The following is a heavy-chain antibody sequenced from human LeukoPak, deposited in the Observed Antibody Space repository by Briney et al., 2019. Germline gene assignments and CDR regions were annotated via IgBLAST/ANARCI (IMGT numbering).Heavy chain of an antibody. J-gene: IGHJ4*02. CDR3: ASLEGYCSGGSCYTFDY. V-gene: IGHV1-2*06. CDR1: GYTFTSYY. Sequence: GASVKVSCKASGYTFTSYYMHWVRQAPGQGLEWMGRISPNSGGTNYAQKFQGRVTMTRDTSISTAYMELSRLRSDDTAVYYCASLEGYCSGGSCYTFDYWGQGTLVTVSS. CDR2: ISPNSGGT. D-gene: IGHD2-15*01.